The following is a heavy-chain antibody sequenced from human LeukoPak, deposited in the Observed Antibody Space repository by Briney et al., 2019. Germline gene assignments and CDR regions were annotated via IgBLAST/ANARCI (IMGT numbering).Heavy chain of an antibody. CDR1: GYSISSGYY. CDR3: ARDSSLNYYDSSGYYYGSDAFDI. Sequence: SETLSLTCTVSGYSISSGYYWGWIRQPPGKGLEWIGSIYHSGSTYYNPSLKSRVTISVDTSKNQFSLKLSSVTAADTAVYYCARDSSLNYYDSSGYYYGSDAFDIWGQGTMVTVSS. D-gene: IGHD3-22*01. J-gene: IGHJ3*02. V-gene: IGHV4-38-2*02. CDR2: IYHSGST.